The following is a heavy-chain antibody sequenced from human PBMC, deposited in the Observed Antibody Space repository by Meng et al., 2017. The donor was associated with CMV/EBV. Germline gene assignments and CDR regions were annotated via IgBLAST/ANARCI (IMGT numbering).Heavy chain of an antibody. D-gene: IGHD2-2*01. J-gene: IGHJ4*02. CDR2: IYSDGSST. CDR3: AKDSEGYCSSTSCYGAGYYFDY. V-gene: IGHV3-23*03. CDR1: GFTFSSYA. Sequence: GGSLRLSCAASGFTFSSYAMSWVRQAPGKGLEWVSVIYSDGSSTYYADSVKGRFTISRDNSKNTLYLQMNSLRAEDTAVYYCAKDSEGYCSSTSCYGAGYYFDYWGQGTLVTVSS.